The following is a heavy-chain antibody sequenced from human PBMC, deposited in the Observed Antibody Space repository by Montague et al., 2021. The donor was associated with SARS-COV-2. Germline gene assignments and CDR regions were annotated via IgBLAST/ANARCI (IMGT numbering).Heavy chain of an antibody. CDR2: TDYRSKWNN. D-gene: IGHD1-1*01. Sequence: CAISGDSVSMTSATCDDLRRSRSKSREVLRWTDYRSKWNNDYAVSVRGRVTINPDTSKNQFSLQLNSVTPEDTAIYYCTSGREGNYNVMDVWGQGTTVTVSS. CDR1: GDSVSMTSAT. V-gene: IGHV6-1*01. J-gene: IGHJ6*02. CDR3: TSGREGNYNVMDV.